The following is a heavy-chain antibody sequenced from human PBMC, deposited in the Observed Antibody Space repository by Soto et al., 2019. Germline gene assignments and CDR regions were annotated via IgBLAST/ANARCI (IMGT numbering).Heavy chain of an antibody. V-gene: IGHV3-30*04. CDR2: ISFDGRNK. Sequence: VGSPRLSCAASGFTFSSYALHWVRQAPGKGLEWVADISFDGRNKDYADSVKGRFTISRDNSKNPLYLQVNSLRAEDTAVYYCAREISYYYDSSGSSHSAGGVFDIWGQGTMVTVSS. CDR1: GFTFSSYA. J-gene: IGHJ3*02. CDR3: AREISYYYDSSGSSHSAGGVFDI. D-gene: IGHD3-22*01.